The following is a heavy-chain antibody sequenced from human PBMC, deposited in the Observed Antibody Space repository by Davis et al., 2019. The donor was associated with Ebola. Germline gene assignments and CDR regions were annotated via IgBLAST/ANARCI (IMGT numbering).Heavy chain of an antibody. D-gene: IGHD3-3*01. CDR1: GFTFGDYA. V-gene: IGHV3-49*03. J-gene: IGHJ4*02. Sequence: GESLKISCTASGFTFGDYAMSWFRQAPGKGLEWVGFIRSKAYGGTTEYAASVKGRFTISRDDSKSIAYLQMNSLKTEDTAVYYCTRVGGALDFWSGLGFDYWGQGTLVTVSS. CDR2: IRSKAYGGTT. CDR3: TRVGGALDFWSGLGFDY.